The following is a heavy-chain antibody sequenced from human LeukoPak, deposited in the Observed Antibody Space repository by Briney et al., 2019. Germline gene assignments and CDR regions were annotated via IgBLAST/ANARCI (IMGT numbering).Heavy chain of an antibody. CDR3: ARAFYGDYAPDAFDI. Sequence: GGSQRLSCAASGFTFSDYYMSWIRQAPGKGLEWVSYISSSGSTIYYADSVKGRFTISRDNAKNSLCLQMNSLRAEDTAVYYCARAFYGDYAPDAFDIWGQGTMVTVSS. D-gene: IGHD4-17*01. V-gene: IGHV3-11*01. CDR2: ISSSGSTI. CDR1: GFTFSDYY. J-gene: IGHJ3*02.